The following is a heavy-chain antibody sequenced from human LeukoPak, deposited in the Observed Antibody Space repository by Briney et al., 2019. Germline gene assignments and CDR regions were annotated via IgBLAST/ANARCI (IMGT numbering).Heavy chain of an antibody. Sequence: GASVKLSCKATGYTFTSYDINWVRQATGQGLEWMGWMNPNSGNTGYAQKFQGRVTVTRNTSISTAYMELCSLRSEDTAVYYCAKDRVYGSGSRDAFDIWGQGTMVTVSS. V-gene: IGHV1-8*01. D-gene: IGHD3-10*01. CDR2: MNPNSGNT. J-gene: IGHJ3*02. CDR1: GYTFTSYD. CDR3: AKDRVYGSGSRDAFDI.